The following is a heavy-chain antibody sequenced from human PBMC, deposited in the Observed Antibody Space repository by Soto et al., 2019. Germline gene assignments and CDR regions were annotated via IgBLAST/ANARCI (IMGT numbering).Heavy chain of an antibody. CDR3: ARDMATIMTHDY. D-gene: IGHD5-12*01. Sequence: GSLRLSCAASGFTFSSYWMYWVRQAPGKGLVWVSRINSDGSSTRYADSVKGRFTISRDNAKNTLYLQMNSLRAEDTAVYYCARDMATIMTHDYWGQRTLVTVSS. CDR1: GFTFSSYW. J-gene: IGHJ4*02. CDR2: INSDGSST. V-gene: IGHV3-74*01.